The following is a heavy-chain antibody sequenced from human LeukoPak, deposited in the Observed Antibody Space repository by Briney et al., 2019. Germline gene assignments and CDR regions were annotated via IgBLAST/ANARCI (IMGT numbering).Heavy chain of an antibody. D-gene: IGHD6-13*01. CDR3: ASQVTLAAAGLAY. J-gene: IGHJ4*02. V-gene: IGHV3-48*01. CDR2: ISSSSSII. Sequence: TGGSLRLSCAASGFTFSSYSVNWVRQAPGKGLEWVSYISSSSSIIYYADSVKGRFTISRDNAKNSLYLQMNSLRAEDTAVYYCASQVTLAAAGLAYWGQGTLVTASS. CDR1: GFTFSSYS.